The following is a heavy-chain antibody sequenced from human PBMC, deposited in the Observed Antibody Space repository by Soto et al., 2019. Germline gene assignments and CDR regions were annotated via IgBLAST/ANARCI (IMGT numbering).Heavy chain of an antibody. CDR1: GLSLTTSGVG. CDR2: IYWNDDK. CDR3: AYRVLRTVFGLVTTTAIYFDF. Sequence: QITLNESGPTQVKPRQTLTLTCTFSGLSLTTSGVGVGWIRQSPGKAPEWLALIYWNDDKRYRPSLKSRITITTDTSKNQVVLTMSDLDTADTATYYCAYRVLRTVFGLVTTTAIYFDFWGQGTPVAVSS. D-gene: IGHD3-3*01. V-gene: IGHV2-5*01. J-gene: IGHJ4*02.